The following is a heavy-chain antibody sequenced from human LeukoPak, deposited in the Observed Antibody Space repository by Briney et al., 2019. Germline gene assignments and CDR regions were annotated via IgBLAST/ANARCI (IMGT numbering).Heavy chain of an antibody. CDR2: IKSKSDGGTT. CDR3: ARYCGSISCYKPP. D-gene: IGHD2-2*02. V-gene: IGHV3-15*01. CDR1: GLTFSKAW. Sequence: GGSLRLSCAASGLTFSKAWMSWVRQAPGKGLEWVGRIKSKSDGGTTDYAAPVKGKFTVSRDDSKNTLYLQMNSLKTEDTAVYYCARYCGSISCYKPPWGQGTLVTVSS. J-gene: IGHJ5*02.